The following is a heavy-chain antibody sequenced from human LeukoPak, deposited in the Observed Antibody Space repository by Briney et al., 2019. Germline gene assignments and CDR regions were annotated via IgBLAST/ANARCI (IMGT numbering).Heavy chain of an antibody. V-gene: IGHV1-8*03. Sequence: ASVKVSCKASGYTFTSYHINWARQATGQGREWMGWMNPNSGNTGYAQKFQGRVTITRDTSISTAYMELSSLRSDDTAVYYCARQRGVTSLSYYYYMDVWGKGTTVTVSS. CDR2: MNPNSGNT. D-gene: IGHD4-17*01. J-gene: IGHJ6*03. CDR1: GYTFTSYH. CDR3: ARQRGVTSLSYYYYMDV.